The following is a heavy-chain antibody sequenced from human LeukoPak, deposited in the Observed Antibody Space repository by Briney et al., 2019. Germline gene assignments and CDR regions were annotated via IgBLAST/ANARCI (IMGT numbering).Heavy chain of an antibody. CDR2: IYYSGST. CDR1: GGSISSGGYY. V-gene: IGHV4-30-4*08. J-gene: IGHJ4*02. D-gene: IGHD3-22*01. CDR3: AREVYYYDSSGD. Sequence: SETLSLTCTVSGGSISSGGYYWSWIRQHPGKGLEWIGYIYYSGSTYYNPSLKSRVTISVDTSKNQFSLKLSSMTAADTAVYYCAREVYYYDSSGDWGQGTLVTVSS.